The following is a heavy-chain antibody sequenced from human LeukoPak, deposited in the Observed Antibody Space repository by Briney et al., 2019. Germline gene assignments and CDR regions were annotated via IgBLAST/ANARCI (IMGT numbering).Heavy chain of an antibody. CDR1: GFTFSSYA. CDR2: ISGSGGST. J-gene: IGHJ4*02. D-gene: IGHD1-26*01. CDR3: ATVRSPFSGSYPGYFGY. Sequence: GGSLRLSCAASGFTFSSYAMTWVRQAPGKGLEWVSTISGSGGSTSYADSVKGRFTISRDNAKNSLYLQMNSLTAEDTAVYYCATVRSPFSGSYPGYFGYWGQGTQVTVSS. V-gene: IGHV3-23*01.